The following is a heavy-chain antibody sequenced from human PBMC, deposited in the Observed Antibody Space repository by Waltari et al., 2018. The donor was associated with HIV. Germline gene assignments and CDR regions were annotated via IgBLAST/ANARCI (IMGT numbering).Heavy chain of an antibody. J-gene: IGHJ6*02. D-gene: IGHD5-12*01. CDR1: GGSISSGSSY. Sequence: QVQLQESGPGLVKPSQTLSLTCTVSGGSISSGSSYWSWIRQPAGKGLEWIGRIFTSGNTTYNPSLKGRVTISVDTSKTQFSLKLTSVTAADTAVYYCARARVRSGYGLYYYYGMDVWGQGTTVTVSS. V-gene: IGHV4-61*02. CDR2: IFTSGNT. CDR3: ARARVRSGYGLYYYYGMDV.